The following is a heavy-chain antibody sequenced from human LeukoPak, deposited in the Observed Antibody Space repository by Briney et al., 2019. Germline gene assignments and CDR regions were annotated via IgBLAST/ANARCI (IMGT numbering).Heavy chain of an antibody. Sequence: GGSLRLSCAASGFTFSSYSMNWVRQAPGKGLEWVSYISSSSSTIYYADSVKGRFTISRDNAKNSLYLQMNSLRAEDTAVYYCARESTRLWVPIDCWGQGTLVTVSS. D-gene: IGHD5-18*01. CDR2: ISSSSSTI. CDR3: ARESTRLWVPIDC. CDR1: GFTFSSYS. J-gene: IGHJ4*02. V-gene: IGHV3-48*01.